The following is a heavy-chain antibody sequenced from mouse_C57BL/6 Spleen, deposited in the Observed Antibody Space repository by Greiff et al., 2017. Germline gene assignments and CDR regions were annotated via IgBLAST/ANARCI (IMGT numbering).Heavy chain of an antibody. V-gene: IGHV6-3*01. CDR1: GFTFSNYW. Sequence: EVQLVESGGGLVQPGGSMKLSCVASGFTFSNYWMNWFRQSPEKGLEWVAQIRLKSDNYATHYAESVKGRFTISRDDSKSSVYLQMNNLRAEDTGIYYCTIYYYGSSYDYWGQGTTLTVSS. D-gene: IGHD1-1*01. CDR2: IRLKSDNYAT. CDR3: TIYYYGSSYDY. J-gene: IGHJ2*01.